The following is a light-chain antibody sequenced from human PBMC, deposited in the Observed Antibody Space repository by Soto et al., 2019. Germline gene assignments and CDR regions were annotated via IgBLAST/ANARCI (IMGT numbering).Light chain of an antibody. CDR1: QSISRW. V-gene: IGKV1-5*01. CDR2: DAS. J-gene: IGKJ1*01. Sequence: DIRMTQSPSTLSASVGDRVTITCRPRQSISRWLAWYQQKPGKARKLLIYDASSLESGVLSRFIGSGSGTEFTLTISSLQPDDFATYYCQQYNSYSRTFGQGTKV. CDR3: QQYNSYSRT.